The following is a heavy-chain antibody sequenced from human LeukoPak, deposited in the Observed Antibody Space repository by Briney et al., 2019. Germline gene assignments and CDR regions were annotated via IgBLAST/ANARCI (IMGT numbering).Heavy chain of an antibody. CDR3: AKTVVVITFRFDS. CDR1: GFTFSSYA. Sequence: GRSLRLSCAASGFTFSSYAMHWVRQAPGKGLEWVAIISYGGSNKYYADSVKGRFTISRDNSKNTLDLQMNSLRAEDTAIYYCAKTVVVITFRFDSWGQGSLVAVSS. V-gene: IGHV3-30-3*02. D-gene: IGHD2-21*01. CDR2: ISYGGSNK. J-gene: IGHJ4*02.